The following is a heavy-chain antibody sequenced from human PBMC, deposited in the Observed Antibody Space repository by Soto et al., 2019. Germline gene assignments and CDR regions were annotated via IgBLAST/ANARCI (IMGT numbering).Heavy chain of an antibody. CDR3: SRGSTYYGFLT. J-gene: IGHJ5*02. CDR1: GDSMGSGDYY. Sequence: QVQLQESGPGLVKPSQTLSLTCTVSGDSMGSGDYYWTWIRQPPGKGLEWIGYIYYIGTTFYNPSLESRVNISIDTSKNHFSLRLTSGTAADTAVYDCSRGSTYYGFLTWGQGTLVTVSS. D-gene: IGHD3-10*01. CDR2: IYYIGTT. V-gene: IGHV4-30-4*01.